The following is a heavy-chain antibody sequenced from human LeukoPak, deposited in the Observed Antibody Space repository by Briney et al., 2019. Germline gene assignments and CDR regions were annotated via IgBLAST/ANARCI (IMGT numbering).Heavy chain of an antibody. Sequence: GGSLRLSCAASGFTVSSNYMSWVRQAPGKGLEWVAIISNDGSRKYYAHSVEGRFTISRDNSKNTLYLQMDSLRAEDTAVYYCARDRAWNYFDYWGQGTLVTVSS. D-gene: IGHD3-3*01. J-gene: IGHJ4*02. CDR2: ISNDGSRK. CDR1: GFTVSSNY. V-gene: IGHV3-30*03. CDR3: ARDRAWNYFDY.